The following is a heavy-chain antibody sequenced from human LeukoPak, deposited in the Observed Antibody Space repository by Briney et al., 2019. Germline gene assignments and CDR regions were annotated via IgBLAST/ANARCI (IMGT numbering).Heavy chain of an antibody. CDR2: ISGSGNII. V-gene: IGHV3-11*01. Sequence: PGGSLRLSCAASGFTFRDEYMNWIRQAPGKGLEWVSYISGSGNIIYYADSVKGRFTISRDNARNSLYLQMNSLRAEDTAVYYCARDPFMTTGWGIDYWGQGTLVTVSS. J-gene: IGHJ4*02. D-gene: IGHD4-17*01. CDR1: GFTFRDEY. CDR3: ARDPFMTTGWGIDY.